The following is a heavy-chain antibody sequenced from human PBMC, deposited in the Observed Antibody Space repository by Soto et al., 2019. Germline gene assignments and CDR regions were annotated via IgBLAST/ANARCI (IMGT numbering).Heavy chain of an antibody. J-gene: IGHJ6*02. CDR2: ISTYNGNT. V-gene: IGHV1-18*01. Sequence: QVQLVQSGAEVKKPGASVNVSCKASGYTFSTYGISWVRQAPGQGLEWMGWISTYNGNTNYAQNLQGRVTMTTDTSTNTADMELRSLRSDDTAVYYCARDDDFWSGYYHLYYYGMDVWGQWTTVTVSS. CDR3: ARDDDFWSGYYHLYYYGMDV. D-gene: IGHD3-3*01. CDR1: GYTFSTYG.